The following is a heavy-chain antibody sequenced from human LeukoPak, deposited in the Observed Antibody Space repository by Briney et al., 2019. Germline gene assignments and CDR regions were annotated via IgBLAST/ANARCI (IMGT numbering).Heavy chain of an antibody. CDR3: ARDHRQQLANWFVP. V-gene: IGHV1-2*02. J-gene: IGHJ5*02. CDR1: GYTFTDYY. CDR2: INPNSGGT. D-gene: IGHD6-13*01. Sequence: ASVTESCKASGYTFTDYYMHWVRQAPGQGLEWMGWINPNSGGTNYAQKFQGRVTMTRDTSIRTAYMELSSLRSDDTAVYYCARDHRQQLANWFVPWGQGTRVTVSS.